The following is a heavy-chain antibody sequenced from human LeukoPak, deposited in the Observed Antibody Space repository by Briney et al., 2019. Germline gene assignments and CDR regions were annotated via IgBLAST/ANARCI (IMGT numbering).Heavy chain of an antibody. CDR3: ARAPVRYCGGDCYSDY. D-gene: IGHD2-21*02. V-gene: IGHV3-53*01. CDR1: GFTVSSNF. J-gene: IGHJ4*02. CDR2: IYSGGGT. Sequence: PRWSLRLSCAASGFTVSSNFVTWVRQAPGKGLEWLSIIYSGGGTDYADSVKGRFTISRDNSKNTLYLQMNSLRAEDAAVYYCARAPVRYCGGDCYSDYWGQGTLVTVSS.